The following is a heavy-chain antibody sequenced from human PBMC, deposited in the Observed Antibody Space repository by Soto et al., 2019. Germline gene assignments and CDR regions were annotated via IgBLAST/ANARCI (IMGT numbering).Heavy chain of an antibody. D-gene: IGHD1-1*01. CDR2: IYPGDSDT. CDR1: GYSFTSYW. CDR3: ARHGKLSSWTNYFGS. Sequence: GQSLKISCMGSGYSFTSYWIAWVRQLHGKGLECMGLIYPGDSDTRFSASFQGLVTFSVDKFINSAFLRWSSLRASDTAIYYCARHGKLSSWTNYFGSWGQGALVAFAS. J-gene: IGHJ4*02. V-gene: IGHV5-51*01.